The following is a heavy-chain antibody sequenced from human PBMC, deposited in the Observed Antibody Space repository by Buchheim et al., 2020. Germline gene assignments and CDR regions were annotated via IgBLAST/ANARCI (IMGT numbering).Heavy chain of an antibody. Sequence: QVQLQESGPGLVKPSETLSLTCTVSGGSISSYYWSWIRQPPGKGLEWIGYIYYSGSTNYNPSLKSRVTISVDTSKNQLSLKLSSVTAADTAVYYCARDVTDYGDYSSWYFDLWGRGTL. CDR2: IYYSGST. CDR1: GGSISSYY. V-gene: IGHV4-59*01. CDR3: ARDVTDYGDYSSWYFDL. J-gene: IGHJ2*01. D-gene: IGHD4-17*01.